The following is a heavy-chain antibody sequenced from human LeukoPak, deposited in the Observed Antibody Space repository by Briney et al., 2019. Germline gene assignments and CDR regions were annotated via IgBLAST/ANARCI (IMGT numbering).Heavy chain of an antibody. D-gene: IGHD4-17*01. V-gene: IGHV6-1*01. CDR1: GDSVSSNSAA. J-gene: IGHJ6*03. Sequence: PSQTLSLTCAISGDSVSSNSAAWNWIRQSPSRGLEWLGRTYYRSKWYNDYAVSVKSRITINPDTSKNQFSLQLNSVTPEDTAVYYCAREDVHDYGDYSLVLHYYYMDVWGKGTTVTVSS. CDR3: AREDVHDYGDYSLVLHYYYMDV. CDR2: TYYRSKWYN.